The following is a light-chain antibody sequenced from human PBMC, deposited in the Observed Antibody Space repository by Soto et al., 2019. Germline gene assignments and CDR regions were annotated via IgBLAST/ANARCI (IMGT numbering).Light chain of an antibody. CDR3: QQYNSYSGVWT. J-gene: IGKJ1*01. CDR1: QSISSW. Sequence: DIQMTQSPSTLSASVGDRVTITCRASQSISSWLAWYQQKPGKAPKLLIYDASSLESGVPSRFSGSGSGTEFTLTISSLQPDDFATYYFQQYNSYSGVWTFGQGTKVEIK. CDR2: DAS. V-gene: IGKV1-5*01.